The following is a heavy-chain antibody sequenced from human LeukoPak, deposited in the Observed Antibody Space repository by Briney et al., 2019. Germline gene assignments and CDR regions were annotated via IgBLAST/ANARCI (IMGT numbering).Heavy chain of an antibody. V-gene: IGHV1-24*01. CDR3: ATDRVYRSSGRSWGFDY. J-gene: IGHJ4*02. D-gene: IGHD6-19*01. CDR1: EYSLSDLS. Sequence: ASVKVSCKISEYSLSDLSIHWVRETPGEGPEWMGGFDSENNKMVYSQKFQGRLTLTEDTSADTAYMELTSLRSEDTAVYFCATDRVYRSSGRSWGFDYWGQGTLVIVSS. CDR2: FDSENNKM.